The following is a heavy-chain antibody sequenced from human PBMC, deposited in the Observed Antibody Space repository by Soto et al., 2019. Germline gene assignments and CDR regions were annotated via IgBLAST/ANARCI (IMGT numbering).Heavy chain of an antibody. CDR1: GLTFSRHA. Sequence: EVQLLESGGGLVQPGGSLRLSCAASGLTFSRHAMAWVRQAPGKGLEWLSSISESSSNPYYADSVKGRFTISKDNSKNMLYLQMNSLRDEDTAVYYCAKKPNGFDSWGQGTLVTVSS. CDR3: AKKPNGFDS. CDR2: ISESSSNP. V-gene: IGHV3-23*01. J-gene: IGHJ5*01.